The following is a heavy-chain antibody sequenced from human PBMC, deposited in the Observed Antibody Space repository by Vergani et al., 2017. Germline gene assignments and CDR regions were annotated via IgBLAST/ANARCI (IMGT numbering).Heavy chain of an antibody. J-gene: IGHJ5*02. D-gene: IGHD2-21*01. CDR3: ATTTTWLVCDS. Sequence: QVQLVQSGSELKKPGASVKISCKASGYIFTQSVMHWVRQAPGQGPGWMGWINTATGKSTYAQDFTGRFVFSLDTSVNTAYLHISSLKTEDTAIYYCATTTTWLVCDSWVQGALVTVST. CDR2: INTATGKS. CDR1: GYIFTQSV. V-gene: IGHV7-4-1*02.